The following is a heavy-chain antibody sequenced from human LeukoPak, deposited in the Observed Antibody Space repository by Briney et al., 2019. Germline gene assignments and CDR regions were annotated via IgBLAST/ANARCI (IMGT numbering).Heavy chain of an antibody. CDR2: ISYDGSNK. V-gene: IGHV3-30*18. D-gene: IGHD4-11*01. J-gene: IGHJ4*02. Sequence: GGSLRLSCAASGFTFSSYGMHWVRQAPGKGLEWVAVISYDGSNKYYTDSVKGRFTISRDNSKNTLYLQMNSLRAEDTAVYYCAKARTVSAYYFDYWGQGTLVTVSS. CDR3: AKARTVSAYYFDY. CDR1: GFTFSSYG.